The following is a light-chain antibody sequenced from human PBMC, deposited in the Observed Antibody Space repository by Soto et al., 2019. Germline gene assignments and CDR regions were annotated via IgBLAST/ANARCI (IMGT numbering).Light chain of an antibody. Sequence: QSALTQPASVSGSPGQSITISCTGTSSDVGGYNRVSWYQQHPGKAPKLMIYEGTKRPSGVSTRFSGSKSGNTASLTISGLLAEDEGDYYCCSYTTTYTYVFGTGTKLTVL. J-gene: IGLJ1*01. CDR2: EGT. V-gene: IGLV2-23*01. CDR1: SSDVGGYNR. CDR3: CSYTTTYTYV.